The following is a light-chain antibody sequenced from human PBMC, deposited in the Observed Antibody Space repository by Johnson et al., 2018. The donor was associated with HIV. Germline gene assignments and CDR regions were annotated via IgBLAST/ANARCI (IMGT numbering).Light chain of an antibody. CDR3: GTWDNSLSTGGV. J-gene: IGLJ1*01. CDR1: SSNIGNNY. V-gene: IGLV1-51*02. Sequence: QSVLTQPPSVSAAPGQKVTISCSGSSSNIGNNYVSWYRHLPGTAPKLLIYENDKRPSGIPDRFSGSKSGTSATLGITGLQTGDEADYYCGTWDNSLSTGGVFGTGTKVTVL. CDR2: END.